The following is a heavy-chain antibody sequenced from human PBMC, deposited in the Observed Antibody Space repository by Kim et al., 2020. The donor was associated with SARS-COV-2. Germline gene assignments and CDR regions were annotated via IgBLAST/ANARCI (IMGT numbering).Heavy chain of an antibody. J-gene: IGHJ4*02. CDR2: ISWKSGSL. V-gene: IGHV3-9*02. Sequence: GGSLRLSCAASGFTSDPNAMHWVRQAPGKGLEWVSGISWKSGSLDYTDSVKGRFTISRDNVRNSLYLQMNSLRPEDTALYYCARDNGGSWHSKYWGQGTLVTVSS. CDR1: GFTSDPNA. CDR3: ARDNGGSWHSKY. D-gene: IGHD2-15*01.